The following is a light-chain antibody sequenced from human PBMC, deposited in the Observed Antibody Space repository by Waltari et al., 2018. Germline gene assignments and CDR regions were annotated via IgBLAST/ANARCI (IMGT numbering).Light chain of an antibody. CDR3: ATWDDSLGGPV. V-gene: IGLV1-44*01. J-gene: IGLJ3*02. Sequence: QSVLTQPPSASGTPGQRVTISCSGGTSNIGRKHVQWYQHLPGTAPNLLIHSNDERPSGVPDRFSGSKSGTSASLAISGLQSEDEVDYFCATWDDSLGGPVFGGGTKLTVL. CDR1: TSNIGRKH. CDR2: SND.